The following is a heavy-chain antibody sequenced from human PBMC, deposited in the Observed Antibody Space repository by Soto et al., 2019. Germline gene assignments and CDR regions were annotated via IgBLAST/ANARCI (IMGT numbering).Heavy chain of an antibody. J-gene: IGHJ4*02. CDR3: AKDQASGQGSFDS. D-gene: IGHD2-15*01. CDR1: GFSFSDYD. CDR2: IGAARDP. Sequence: PGGSLRLSCTASGFSFSDYDMHWVRQAPGKGLEWVSTIGAARDPYYTGSVKHRFTISRENARNSMFLQMNSVTVGDTAVYYCAKDQASGQGSFDSWGQGTLVTVSS. V-gene: IGHV3-13*05.